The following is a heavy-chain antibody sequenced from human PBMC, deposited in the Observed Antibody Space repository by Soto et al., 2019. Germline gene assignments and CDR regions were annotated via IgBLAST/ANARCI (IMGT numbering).Heavy chain of an antibody. J-gene: IGHJ6*04. D-gene: IGHD6-13*01. V-gene: IGHV1-18*04. CDR3: ARGGSSWYSYYYGTDV. Sequence: GASVKVSCKASGYTVTSYGISWVRQAPGQGLEWMGWISAYNGNTNYAQKLQGRVTMTTDTSTSTAYMELRSLRSDDTAVYYCARGGSSWYSYYYGTDVWGKGTTVTVSS. CDR1: GYTVTSYG. CDR2: ISAYNGNT.